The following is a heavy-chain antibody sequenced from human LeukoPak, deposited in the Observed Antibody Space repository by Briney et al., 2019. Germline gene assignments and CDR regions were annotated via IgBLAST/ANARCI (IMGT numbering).Heavy chain of an antibody. V-gene: IGHV3-53*01. CDR1: GFTVSSNH. J-gene: IGHJ4*02. CDR3: ATLGPTEYFVF. CDR2: IYSGGTT. D-gene: IGHD4-11*01. Sequence: GGSLRLSCAASGFTVSSNHMSWVRQAPGKGLEWVSVIYSGGTTYYADSVKGRFTISRDNSKSTLYLQMNSLRAEDTAVYYCATLGPTEYFVFWGQGTLVTVSS.